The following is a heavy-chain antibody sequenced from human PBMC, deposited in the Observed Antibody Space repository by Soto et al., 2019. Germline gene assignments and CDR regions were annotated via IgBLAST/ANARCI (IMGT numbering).Heavy chain of an antibody. D-gene: IGHD3-3*01. V-gene: IGHV1-46*01. J-gene: IGHJ4*02. Sequence: ASVKVSCKASGYTFTSYYMHWVRQAPGQGLEWMGIINPSGGSTSYAQKFQGRVTMTRDTSTSTVYMELSSLRSEDTAVYYCARGGKALEWLLSVFADYWGQGTLVTVSS. CDR1: GYTFTSYY. CDR2: INPSGGST. CDR3: ARGGKALEWLLSVFADY.